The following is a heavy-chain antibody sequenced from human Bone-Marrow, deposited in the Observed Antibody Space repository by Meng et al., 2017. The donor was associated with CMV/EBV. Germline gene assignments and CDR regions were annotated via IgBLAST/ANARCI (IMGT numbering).Heavy chain of an antibody. Sequence: ASVKVSCKASGYTFTSYGISWVRQAPGQGLEWMGWISAYNGNTNYAQKLQGRVTMTTDTSTSTAYMELRSLRSDDTAVYYCARDEETGPAAPNYYGMDVWGQGTTVTVSS. V-gene: IGHV1-18*01. CDR1: GYTFTSYG. CDR3: ARDEETGPAAPNYYGMDV. J-gene: IGHJ6*02. CDR2: ISAYNGNT. D-gene: IGHD2-2*01.